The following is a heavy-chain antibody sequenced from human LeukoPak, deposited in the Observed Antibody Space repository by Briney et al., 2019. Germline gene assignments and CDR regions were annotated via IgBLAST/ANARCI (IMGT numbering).Heavy chain of an antibody. CDR1: GGSISSGDYY. Sequence: PSETLSLTCTVSGGSISSGDYYWSWLRQPPGKGLEWIGYIYYSGSTYYNPSLKSRVTISVDTSKNQFSLKLSSVTAADTAVYFCARARVVTAIRPPTFDSWGQGTLVTVSS. D-gene: IGHD2-21*02. V-gene: IGHV4-30-4*01. CDR3: ARARVVTAIRPPTFDS. J-gene: IGHJ4*02. CDR2: IYYSGST.